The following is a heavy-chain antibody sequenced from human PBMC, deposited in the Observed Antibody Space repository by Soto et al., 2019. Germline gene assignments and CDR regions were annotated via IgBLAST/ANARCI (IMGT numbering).Heavy chain of an antibody. CDR3: AKEGLIAGTLNWVDP. CDR2: ISGSGDST. D-gene: IGHD2-15*01. V-gene: IGHV3-23*01. J-gene: IGHJ5*02. CDR1: GFTFTSYA. Sequence: EVRLLESGGGLVQPGGSLRLSCAASGFTFTSYAMTWVRQAPGKGLEWVSAISGSGDSTYYADSVKGRFTVSKDNSKNMLHLQMNSLRDEDTAVYYCAKEGLIAGTLNWVDPWGQGTLVIVSS.